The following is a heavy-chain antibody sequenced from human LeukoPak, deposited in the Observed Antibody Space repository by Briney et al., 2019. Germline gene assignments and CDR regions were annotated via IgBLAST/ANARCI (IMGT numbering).Heavy chain of an antibody. Sequence: GGSLRLSCAASGFTFSNYAMSWVRQAPGKGLEWVSTISHSGYTTYYADSVKGRFTISRDSSKNTLYLQMNSLRAEDTAVYYCARDGPVRGYSGLDYWGQGTLVTVSS. CDR2: ISHSGYTT. CDR3: ARDGPVRGYSGLDY. J-gene: IGHJ4*02. D-gene: IGHD5-12*01. CDR1: GFTFSNYA. V-gene: IGHV3-23*01.